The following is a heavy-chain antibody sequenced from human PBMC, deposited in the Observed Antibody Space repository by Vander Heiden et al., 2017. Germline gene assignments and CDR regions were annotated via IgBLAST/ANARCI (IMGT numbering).Heavy chain of an antibody. CDR1: GGSFSSYA. D-gene: IGHD1-26*01. CDR2: IIPIFGTA. CDR3: ATRRSIVGATIYYGMDV. V-gene: IGHV1-69*01. Sequence: QVQLVQSGAEVKKPGSSVTVSCKASGGSFSSYAISWVRQAPGQGPEWMGGIIPIFGTANYAQKFQGRVTITADESTSTAYMELSSLRSEDTAVYYCATRRSIVGATIYYGMDVWGQGTTVTVSS. J-gene: IGHJ6*02.